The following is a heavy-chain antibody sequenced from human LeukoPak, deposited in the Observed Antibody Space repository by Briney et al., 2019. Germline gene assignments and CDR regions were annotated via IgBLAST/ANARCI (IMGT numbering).Heavy chain of an antibody. CDR1: GGSISSYY. V-gene: IGHV4-59*01. D-gene: IGHD2-15*01. J-gene: IGHJ3*02. Sequence: PSETLSLTCTVSGGSISSYYWSWIRQPPGKGLEWIGYIYYSGSTNCNPSLKSRVTISVDTSKNQFSLKLSSVTAADTAVYYCARSGWSDAFDIWGQGTMVTVSS. CDR2: IYYSGST. CDR3: ARSGWSDAFDI.